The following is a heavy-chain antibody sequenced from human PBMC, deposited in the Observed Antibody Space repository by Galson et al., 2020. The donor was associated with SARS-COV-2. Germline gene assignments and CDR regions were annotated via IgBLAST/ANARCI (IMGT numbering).Heavy chain of an antibody. CDR3: VKESETMVRGVIITRESYYYYYYMDV. CDR1: GFTFSSYA. D-gene: IGHD3-10*01. V-gene: IGHV3-64D*06. CDR2: ISSNGGST. J-gene: IGHJ6*03. Sequence: GGSLRLSCSASGFTFSSYAMHWVRQAPGKGLEYVSAISSNGGSTYYADSVKGRFTISRDNSKNTLYLQMSSLRAEDTAVYYCVKESETMVRGVIITRESYYYYYYMDVWGKGTTVTVSS.